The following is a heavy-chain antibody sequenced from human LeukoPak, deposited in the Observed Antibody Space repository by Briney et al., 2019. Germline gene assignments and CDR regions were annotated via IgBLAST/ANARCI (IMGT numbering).Heavy chain of an antibody. D-gene: IGHD3-16*01. CDR1: GYTFTSYG. V-gene: IGHV1-18*01. CDR3: ARVSLGDYAFDY. CDR2: ISAYNGNT. Sequence: GASVKVSCKASGYTFTSYGISWVRQAPGQGLEWMGWISAYNGNTNYAQKLRGRVTMTTDTSTSTAYMGLRSLRSDDTAVYYCARVSLGDYAFDYWGQGTLVTVSS. J-gene: IGHJ4*02.